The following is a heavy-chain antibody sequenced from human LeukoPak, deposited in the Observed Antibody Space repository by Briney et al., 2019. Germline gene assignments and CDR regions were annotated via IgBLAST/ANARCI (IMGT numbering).Heavy chain of an antibody. D-gene: IGHD3-22*01. CDR1: GYTFTGYY. CDR2: INPNSGGT. CDR3: AREGTDSITMIVNWFDP. V-gene: IGHV1-2*02. Sequence: GASVKVSCKASGYTFTGYYMHWVRQAPGQGLEWMGWINPNSGGTNYAQKFQGRVTMTRDTSISTAYMELSRLRSDDTAVYYCAREGTDSITMIVNWFDPWGQGTLVTVSS. J-gene: IGHJ5*02.